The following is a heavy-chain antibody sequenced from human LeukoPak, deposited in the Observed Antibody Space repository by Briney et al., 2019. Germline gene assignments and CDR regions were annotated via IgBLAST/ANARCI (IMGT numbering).Heavy chain of an antibody. CDR1: GGSISSYY. Sequence: PSETLSLTCTVSGGSISSYYWSWIRQPPGKGLERIGFIHYSGSTNYNPSLKSRVTISVDTSKNQFSLKLSSVTAADTAVYYCARDNEYCGGDCYVIWGQGTLVTVSS. D-gene: IGHD2-21*02. CDR2: IHYSGST. CDR3: ARDNEYCGGDCYVI. J-gene: IGHJ4*02. V-gene: IGHV4-59*01.